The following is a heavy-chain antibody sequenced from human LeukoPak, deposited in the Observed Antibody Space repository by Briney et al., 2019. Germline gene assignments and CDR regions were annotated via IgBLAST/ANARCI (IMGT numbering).Heavy chain of an antibody. Sequence: GGSLRLSCAASGFTFSSYAMSWVRQAPGKGLEWVSAISGSGGSTYYADSVKGRFTISGDNSKNTLYLQMNSLRAEDTAVYYCAKVDYYDSSGYYPFDYWGQGTLVTVSS. CDR2: ISGSGGST. J-gene: IGHJ4*02. CDR1: GFTFSSYA. D-gene: IGHD3-22*01. V-gene: IGHV3-23*01. CDR3: AKVDYYDSSGYYPFDY.